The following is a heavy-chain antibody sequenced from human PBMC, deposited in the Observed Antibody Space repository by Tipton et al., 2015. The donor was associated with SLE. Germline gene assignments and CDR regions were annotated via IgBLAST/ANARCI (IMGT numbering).Heavy chain of an antibody. Sequence: TLSLTCTVSGGSINNYYWTWIRQPPGKGLEWIGYIYYGGTSNTKFAPSLRSRVTMSVDTSKNQFSLRLSSVTAADTAVYYCAKYDWKSFHHWGQGVLVTVSS. J-gene: IGHJ4*02. V-gene: IGHV4-59*01. CDR2: IYYGGTSNT. CDR3: AKYDWKSFHH. CDR1: GGSINNYY. D-gene: IGHD1-20*01.